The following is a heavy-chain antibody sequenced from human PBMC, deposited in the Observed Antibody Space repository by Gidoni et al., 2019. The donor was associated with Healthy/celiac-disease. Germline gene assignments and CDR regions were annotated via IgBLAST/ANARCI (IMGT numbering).Heavy chain of an antibody. Sequence: EVQLVESGGGLVKPGGSLRLSWAAAGFLFSSYSMNWVRQAPGKGLEWVSSISSSSSYIYYADSVKGRFTISRDNAKNSLYLQMNSLRAEDTAVYYCASGGSSSVLYYYYGMDVWGQGTTVTVSS. CDR2: ISSSSSYI. CDR1: GFLFSSYS. J-gene: IGHJ6*02. CDR3: ASGGSSSVLYYYYGMDV. V-gene: IGHV3-21*01. D-gene: IGHD2-15*01.